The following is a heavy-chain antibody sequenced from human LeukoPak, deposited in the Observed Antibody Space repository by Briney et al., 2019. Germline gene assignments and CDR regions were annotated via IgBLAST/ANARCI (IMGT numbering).Heavy chain of an antibody. D-gene: IGHD6-6*01. Sequence: GASVKVSCKASGCTFTGYYMHWVRQAPGQGLEWMGRINPNSGGTNYAQKFQGRVTMTRDTSISTAYMELSRLRSDDTAVYYCAREAPIEYSSSSAGSAIDYWGQGTLVTVSS. CDR1: GCTFTGYY. CDR2: INPNSGGT. CDR3: AREAPIEYSSSSAGSAIDY. J-gene: IGHJ4*02. V-gene: IGHV1-2*06.